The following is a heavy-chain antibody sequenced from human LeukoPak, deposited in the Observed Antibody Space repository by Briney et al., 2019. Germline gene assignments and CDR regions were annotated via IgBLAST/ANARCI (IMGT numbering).Heavy chain of an antibody. CDR2: INHSGST. D-gene: IGHD2-2*02. CDR3: AGVVPAAIRGPFDY. Sequence: SETLSLTCAVYGGSFSGYYWSWIRQPPGKGLEWIGEINHSGSTNYNPSLKSRVTISVDTSKNQFSLKLSSVTAADTAVYYCAGVVPAAIRGPFDYWGQGTLATVSS. J-gene: IGHJ4*02. V-gene: IGHV4-34*01. CDR1: GGSFSGYY.